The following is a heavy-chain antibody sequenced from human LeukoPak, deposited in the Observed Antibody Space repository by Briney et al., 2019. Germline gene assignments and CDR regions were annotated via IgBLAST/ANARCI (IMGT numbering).Heavy chain of an antibody. Sequence: SETPSLTCAVYGGSFSAYYWTWIRQPPGKGLEWIGEINHSGSSNYNSSLRSRVTISVDTSYKQFSLRLSSVTAADTAVYYCAPRGDIEHSYVYGKWFDPWGQGTRVTVSS. CDR3: APRGDIEHSYVYGKWFDP. CDR2: INHSGSS. CDR1: GGSFSAYY. V-gene: IGHV4-34*01. D-gene: IGHD5-18*01. J-gene: IGHJ5*02.